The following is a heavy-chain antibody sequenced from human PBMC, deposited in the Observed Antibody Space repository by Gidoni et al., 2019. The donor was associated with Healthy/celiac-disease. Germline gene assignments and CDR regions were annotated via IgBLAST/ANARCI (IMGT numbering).Heavy chain of an antibody. V-gene: IGHV4-34*01. Sequence: QVQLQQWGAGLLKPSETLSLTCPFHGRSFSGYYWSWTRQPPGKGLEWIGEINHSGSTNYNPSLKSRVTISVDTSKNQFSLKLSSVTAADTAVYYCARVASITIFGVVTPYYFDYWGQGTLVTVSS. CDR2: INHSGST. CDR3: ARVASITIFGVVTPYYFDY. D-gene: IGHD3-3*01. J-gene: IGHJ4*02. CDR1: GRSFSGYY.